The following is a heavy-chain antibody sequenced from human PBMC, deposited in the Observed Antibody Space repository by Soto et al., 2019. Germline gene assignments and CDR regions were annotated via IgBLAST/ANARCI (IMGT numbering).Heavy chain of an antibody. CDR2: ISSSSSTI. V-gene: IGHV3-48*02. J-gene: IGHJ6*02. CDR1: GFTFSSYS. D-gene: IGHD5-12*01. Sequence: GGSLRLSCAASGFTFSSYSMNWVRQAPGKGLEWVSSISSSSSTIYYADSVKGRFTISRDNAKNSLYLQMNSLRDEDTAVYYCARDQGEMATMLTPQNYYYYGMDVWGQGTTVTVSS. CDR3: ARDQGEMATMLTPQNYYYYGMDV.